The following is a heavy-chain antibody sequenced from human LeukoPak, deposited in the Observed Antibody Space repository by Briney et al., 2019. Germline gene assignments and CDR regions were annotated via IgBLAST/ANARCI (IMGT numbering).Heavy chain of an antibody. CDR2: IYYSGTT. CDR1: GGSISYYY. D-gene: IGHD3-3*01. Sequence: SETLSLTCTVSGGSISYYYWSWIRQSPGKGLEWIGYIYYSGTTNYNPSLKSRVTISVDTSKNQFSLQLRSVTAADTAVYYCARVLQNYYHLDVWGKGTTVTVSS. J-gene: IGHJ6*03. CDR3: ARVLQNYYHLDV. V-gene: IGHV4-59*01.